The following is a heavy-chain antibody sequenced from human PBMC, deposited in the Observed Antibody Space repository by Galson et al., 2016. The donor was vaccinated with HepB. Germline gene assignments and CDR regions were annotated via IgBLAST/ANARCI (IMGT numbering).Heavy chain of an antibody. CDR3: AKAARGYTGHIDY. CDR1: GFSLTTRG. Sequence: LRLSCAASGFSLTTRGMHWVRQAPGKGLEWVAVISHDGSNTEYVDSVKGRFTISRDISDNTVYLHMNRLKPDDTAFYYCAKAARGYTGHIDYWGQGTLVTVSS. V-gene: IGHV3-30*18. D-gene: IGHD5-12*01. J-gene: IGHJ4*02. CDR2: ISHDGSNT.